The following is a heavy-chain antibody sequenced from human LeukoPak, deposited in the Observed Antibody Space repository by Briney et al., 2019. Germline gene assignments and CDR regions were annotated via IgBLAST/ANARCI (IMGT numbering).Heavy chain of an antibody. D-gene: IGHD3-22*01. CDR1: GFIFSDYY. Sequence: GGSLRLSCAASGFIFSDYYIDWVRQAPGKGLEWVSAITNSGGSTYYADSAKGRFTISRDNSKNTLYLQMNSLRAEDTAVYYCAGGGYDSSGYYQYYFDFWGQGTLVTVSS. CDR3: AGGGYDSSGYYQYYFDF. J-gene: IGHJ4*02. CDR2: ITNSGGST. V-gene: IGHV3-23*01.